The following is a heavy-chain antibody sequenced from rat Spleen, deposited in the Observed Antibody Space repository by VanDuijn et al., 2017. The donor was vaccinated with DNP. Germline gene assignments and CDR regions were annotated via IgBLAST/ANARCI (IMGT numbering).Heavy chain of an antibody. Sequence: EVQLVESGGDLVQPGRSMKLSCAASGFTFSSFAMAWVRQAPTKGLEWVASISYDGSDTYYRDSVKGRFTISRNIARSSLYLQMNSLRSEDTATYYCTNDWELYYWGQGVMVTVSS. D-gene: IGHD5-1*01. CDR3: TNDWELYY. CDR1: GFTFSSFA. V-gene: IGHV5-20*01. J-gene: IGHJ2*01. CDR2: ISYDGSDT.